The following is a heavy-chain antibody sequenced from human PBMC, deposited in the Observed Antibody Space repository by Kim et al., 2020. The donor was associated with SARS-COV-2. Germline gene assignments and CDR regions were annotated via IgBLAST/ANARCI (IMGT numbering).Heavy chain of an antibody. Sequence: SETLSLTCAVYGGSFSGYYWSWIRQPPGKGLEWIGEINHSGSTNYNPSLKSRVTISVDTSKNHFSLKLSSVTAADTAVYYCARGPNYYYGSGSYYRVRNWFDPWGQGTLVTVSS. D-gene: IGHD3-10*01. CDR1: GGSFSGYY. CDR3: ARGPNYYYGSGSYYRVRNWFDP. CDR2: INHSGST. J-gene: IGHJ5*02. V-gene: IGHV4-34*01.